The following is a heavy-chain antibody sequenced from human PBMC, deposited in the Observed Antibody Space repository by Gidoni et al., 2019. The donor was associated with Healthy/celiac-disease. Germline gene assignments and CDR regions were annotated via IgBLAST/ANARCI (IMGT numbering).Heavy chain of an antibody. V-gene: IGHV3-30*03. Sequence: QVQLVESGRGVVQPGRSLRLPCAASGFTSSSYGMLWGRQAPGKGLEWVAVISYDGSNKYYADSVKGRFTISRDNSKNTLYLQMNSLRAEDTAVYYCAREKIQLWLPLDGMDVWGQGTTVTVSS. D-gene: IGHD5-18*01. CDR2: ISYDGSNK. J-gene: IGHJ6*02. CDR1: GFTSSSYG. CDR3: AREKIQLWLPLDGMDV.